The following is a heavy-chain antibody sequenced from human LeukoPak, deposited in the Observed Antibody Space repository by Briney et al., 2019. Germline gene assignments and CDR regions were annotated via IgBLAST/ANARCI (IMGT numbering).Heavy chain of an antibody. D-gene: IGHD3-10*01. CDR2: INHSGST. CDR3: ASAATMVRGVRAFDI. Sequence: SETLSLTCAVYGGSFSGYYWSWIRQPPGKGLEWIGEINHSGSTNYNPSLKSRVTISVDTSKNQFSLKLSSVTAADTAVYFCASAATMVRGVRAFDIWGQGTMVTVSS. J-gene: IGHJ3*02. CDR1: GGSFSGYY. V-gene: IGHV4-34*01.